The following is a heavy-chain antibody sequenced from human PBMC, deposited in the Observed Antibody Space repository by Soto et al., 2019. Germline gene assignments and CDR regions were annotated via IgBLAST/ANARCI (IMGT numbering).Heavy chain of an antibody. CDR3: ARGRVQDYYYYGMDV. V-gene: IGHV4-34*01. J-gene: IGHJ6*02. D-gene: IGHD1-1*01. CDR1: GWSFSGYY. CDR2: INHSGNT. Sequence: PSETLSLTCAFYGWSFSGYYWSLIRQPPGKGLEWIGEINHSGNTNYNPSLKSRVTISVDTSKNQFSLKLSSVTAADTAVYYCARGRVQDYYYYGMDVWGQGTTVTVS.